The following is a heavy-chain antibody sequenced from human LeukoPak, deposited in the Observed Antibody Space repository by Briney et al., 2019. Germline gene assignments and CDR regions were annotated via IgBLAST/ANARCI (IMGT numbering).Heavy chain of an antibody. V-gene: IGHV3-30*18. CDR1: GFTFSGYG. D-gene: IGHD3-16*01. CDR2: ISFDGSNQ. J-gene: IGHJ4*02. CDR3: AKDWGISRQLVDPY. Sequence: GGSLRLSCAASGFTFSGYGMHLVRQAPGKGLEWVALISFDGSNQYYANSVKGRFTISRDNSKNTLYLQMNSLRAEDTAVYYCAKDWGISRQLVDPYWGQGTLVTVSA.